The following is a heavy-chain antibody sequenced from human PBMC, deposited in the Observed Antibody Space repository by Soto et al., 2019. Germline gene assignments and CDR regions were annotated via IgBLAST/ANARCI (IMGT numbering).Heavy chain of an antibody. Sequence: QVQLQQWGAGLLKPSETLSLTCAVYGGSFSGYYWSWIRQPPGKGLEWIGEINHSGSTNYNPSLNSRVAISVYTSKKQFSLKLSSVTAADPAVYYFASPAKSHYYDSSGYYYSPRNWYFDLWGRGTLVTVSS. CDR2: INHSGST. J-gene: IGHJ2*01. CDR1: GGSFSGYY. D-gene: IGHD3-22*01. V-gene: IGHV4-34*01. CDR3: ASPAKSHYYDSSGYYYSPRNWYFDL.